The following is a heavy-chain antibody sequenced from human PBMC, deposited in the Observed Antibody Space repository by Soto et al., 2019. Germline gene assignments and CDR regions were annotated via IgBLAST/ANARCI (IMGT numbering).Heavy chain of an antibody. D-gene: IGHD3-9*01. J-gene: IGHJ5*02. V-gene: IGHV1-8*01. CDR1: GYTFTSYD. CDR2: MNPNSGST. Sequence: ASVKVSCKASGYTFTSYDINWVRQATGQGLEWMGWMNPNSGSTGYAQNFQGRVTMTRNASISTAYMELSSLRSEDTAVYYCARVKSYDILTGYSTWFDPWGQGTLVTVSS. CDR3: ARVKSYDILTGYSTWFDP.